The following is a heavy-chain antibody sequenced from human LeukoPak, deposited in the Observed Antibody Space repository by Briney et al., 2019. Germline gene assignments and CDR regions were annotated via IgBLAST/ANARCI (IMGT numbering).Heavy chain of an antibody. CDR2: INSDGRST. D-gene: IGHD4-17*01. V-gene: IGHV3-74*01. Sequence: PGGSLRLSCAASGFTLSSYEINWVRQAPGKGLVWVSRINSDGRSTKYADSVKGRFTISRNNAKNTLYLQMNSLRAEDTAVYYCVRDRAVSPFPPDAFDMWGQGTMVTVAS. CDR1: GFTLSSYE. CDR3: VRDRAVSPFPPDAFDM. J-gene: IGHJ3*02.